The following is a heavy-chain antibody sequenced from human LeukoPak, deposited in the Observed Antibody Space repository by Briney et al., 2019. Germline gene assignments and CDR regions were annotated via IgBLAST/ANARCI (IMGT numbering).Heavy chain of an antibody. J-gene: IGHJ1*01. CDR2: IYYSGST. CDR3: ARDSGYYDSSGYYDFQH. CDR1: GGSISSSYYY. V-gene: IGHV4-39*07. D-gene: IGHD3-22*01. Sequence: SETLSLTCTVSGGSISSSYYYWGWIRQPPGKGLEWIGSIYYSGSTYYNPSLKSRVTVSVDTSKNQFSLKLSSVTAADTAVYYCARDSGYYDSSGYYDFQHWGQGTLVTVSS.